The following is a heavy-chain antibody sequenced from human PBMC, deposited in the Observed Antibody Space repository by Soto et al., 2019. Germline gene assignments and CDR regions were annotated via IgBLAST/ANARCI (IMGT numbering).Heavy chain of an antibody. Sequence: QVQLVQSGAEVKKPGASVKVSCKASGYTFTNYGISWVRQAPSQGLEWMGWISTNSGHTDYAQNLRGRVTMTPDTSTTTAYMELRSLRSDDTAVYYCVREEYRQLDHWGQGTLVTVSS. V-gene: IGHV1-18*04. CDR2: ISTNSGHT. CDR3: VREEYRQLDH. J-gene: IGHJ5*02. CDR1: GYTFTNYG. D-gene: IGHD3-16*02.